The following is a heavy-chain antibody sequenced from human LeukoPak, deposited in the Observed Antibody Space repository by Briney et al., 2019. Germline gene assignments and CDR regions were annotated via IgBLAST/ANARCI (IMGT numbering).Heavy chain of an antibody. D-gene: IGHD2-15*01. J-gene: IGHJ5*02. CDR2: LYHSGGP. CDR3: SREGGVAAKIGP. V-gene: IGHV4-38-2*02. CDR1: GDSITSGYY. Sequence: SETLSLTCTVTGDSITSGYYWGWIRQFPGKGLEWIGSLYHSGGPHYNPSLKSRVTISVDTSKNQFSLKLRSVTAADTAMYYCSREGGVAAKIGPWGQGTLVTVSS.